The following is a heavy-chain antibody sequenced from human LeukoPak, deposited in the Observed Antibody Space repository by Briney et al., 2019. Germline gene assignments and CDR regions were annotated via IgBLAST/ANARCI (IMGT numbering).Heavy chain of an antibody. V-gene: IGHV4-59*08. Sequence: ASESLSLTSAVSGGSLRSRYWSWIREPPGRGREGGGVVYYTGSTNYNPALKSRGTISVDTSKSQCSLALSSVRAADTPVYYCARHMRGYSYGPFDPWGQGTLVTVSS. CDR1: GGSLRSRY. D-gene: IGHD5-18*01. CDR3: ARHMRGYSYGPFDP. J-gene: IGHJ5*02. CDR2: VYYTGST.